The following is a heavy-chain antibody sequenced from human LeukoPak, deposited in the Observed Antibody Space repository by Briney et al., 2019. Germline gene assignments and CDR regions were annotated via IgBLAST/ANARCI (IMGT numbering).Heavy chain of an antibody. CDR2: IYYSGST. D-gene: IGHD6-13*01. V-gene: IGHV4-31*03. CDR3: ARSQADGTRPIYYFDY. Sequence: SETLSLTCTVSGGSISSGGYYWSWIRQHPGKGLEWIGYIYYSGSTYYNPSLKSRVTISVDTSKNQFSLKLSSVTAADTAVYYCARSQADGTRPIYYFDYWGQGTLVTVSS. CDR1: GGSISSGGYY. J-gene: IGHJ4*02.